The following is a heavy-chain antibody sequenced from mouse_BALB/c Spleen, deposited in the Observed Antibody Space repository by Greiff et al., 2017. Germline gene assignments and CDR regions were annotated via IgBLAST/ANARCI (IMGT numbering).Heavy chain of an antibody. CDR3: AGRLRGFDY. Sequence: EVKLMESGGGLVKPGGSLKLSCAASGFTFSDYYMYWVRQTPEKRLEWVATISDGGSYTYYPDSVKGRFTNSRDNAKNNLYLQMSSLKSEDTAMYYCAGRLRGFDYWGQGTTLTVSS. CDR1: GFTFSDYY. D-gene: IGHD2-4*01. V-gene: IGHV5-4*02. CDR2: ISDGGSYT. J-gene: IGHJ2*01.